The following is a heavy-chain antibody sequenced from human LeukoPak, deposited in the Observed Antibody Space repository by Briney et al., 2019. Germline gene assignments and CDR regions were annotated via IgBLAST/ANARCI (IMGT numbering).Heavy chain of an antibody. CDR2: IYYSGST. CDR3: ARGRSPYWYFDL. CDR1: GGSISSYY. Sequence: PSETLSLTCTVSGGSISSYYWSWIRQPPGRGLEWIGYIYYSGSTNYNPSLKSRVTISVDTSKNQFSLKLSSVTAADTAVYYCARGRSPYWYFDLWGRGTLVTVSS. J-gene: IGHJ2*01. V-gene: IGHV4-59*01.